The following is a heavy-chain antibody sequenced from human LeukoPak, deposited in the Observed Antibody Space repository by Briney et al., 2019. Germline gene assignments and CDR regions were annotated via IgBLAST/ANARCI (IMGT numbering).Heavy chain of an antibody. D-gene: IGHD4-17*01. J-gene: IGHJ4*02. CDR1: GFTFSSYT. V-gene: IGHV3-21*01. CDR3: ASRGNYGDYVFY. CDR2: ISSTGTYI. Sequence: PGGSLRLSCAASGFTFSSYTVNWVRQAPGKGLEWLSPISSTGTYIYYADSVKGRFTISRDNAKNSLYLQMNSLRAEDTAVYYCASRGNYGDYVFYWGQGTLVTVSS.